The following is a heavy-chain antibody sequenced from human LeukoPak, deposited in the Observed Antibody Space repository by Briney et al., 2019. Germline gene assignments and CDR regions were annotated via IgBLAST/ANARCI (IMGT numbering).Heavy chain of an antibody. CDR1: GGSFSNYY. CDR2: INDSGRT. D-gene: IGHD1-7*01. J-gene: IGHJ6*03. Sequence: SETLSLTCAVYGGSFSNYYWSWIRQPPGKGLVWIGEINDSGRTNYNPSLMSRVTVSVDTSKNQFSLRLTSVTATDTAVYYCARRWNYGRNYYIDVWGKGATVSVSS. V-gene: IGHV4-34*01. CDR3: ARRWNYGRNYYIDV.